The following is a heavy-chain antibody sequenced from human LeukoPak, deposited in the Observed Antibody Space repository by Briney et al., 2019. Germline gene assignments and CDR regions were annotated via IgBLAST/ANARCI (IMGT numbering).Heavy chain of an antibody. J-gene: IGHJ3*02. V-gene: IGHV4-34*01. D-gene: IGHD3-10*01. CDR3: AKSNGYGLVDI. Sequence: PSETLSLTCAVYGRSFSDYYWSWIRQPPGKGLEWIGEINHSGSTNYNPSLKSRVTISVDTSKNQFSLKLSSVTAADTAVYYCAKSNGYGLVDIWGQGTMVTVSS. CDR2: INHSGST. CDR1: GRSFSDYY.